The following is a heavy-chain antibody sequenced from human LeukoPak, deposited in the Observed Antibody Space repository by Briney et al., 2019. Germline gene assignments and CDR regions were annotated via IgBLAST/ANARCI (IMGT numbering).Heavy chain of an antibody. Sequence: PSETLSLTCAVYGGSFSGYYWSWIRQPPGKGLEWTGEINHSGSTNYNPSLKSRVTISVDTSKNQFSLKLSSVTAADTAVYYCARVGVVVPAATPNWFDPWGQGTLVTVSS. V-gene: IGHV4-34*01. D-gene: IGHD2-2*02. CDR1: GGSFSGYY. J-gene: IGHJ5*02. CDR2: INHSGST. CDR3: ARVGVVVPAATPNWFDP.